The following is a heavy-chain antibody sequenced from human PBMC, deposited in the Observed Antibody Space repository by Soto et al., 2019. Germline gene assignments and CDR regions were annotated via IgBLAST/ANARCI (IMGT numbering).Heavy chain of an antibody. CDR2: IYYSGET. J-gene: IGHJ1*01. D-gene: IGHD3-16*02. Sequence: QLQLQESGPDLVKPSETLSLPGTVSVFSIVGIGYSWGWIRQTPAKGLEWIGTIYYSGETFYNPSLKSRVTISIDTSKNHFSLNLTSVTAADTAIYYCARHGSFWGQGALVTVSS. CDR1: VFSIVGIGYS. CDR3: ARHGSF. V-gene: IGHV4-39*01.